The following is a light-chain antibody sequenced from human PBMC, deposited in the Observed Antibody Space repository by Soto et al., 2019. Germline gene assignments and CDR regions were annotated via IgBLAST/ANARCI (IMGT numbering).Light chain of an antibody. CDR3: QHYVERSPIT. J-gene: IGKJ5*01. CDR1: PSVTTY. CDR2: DSS. Sequence: ETVLTQSPATLSLSPGERATLSCRASPSVTTYLAWYQQQPGQAPRLLIFDSSTRATGIPARFSGSGSGTDFTLTISSLEPEDFAVYYCQHYVERSPITFGQGTRLEI. V-gene: IGKV3-11*01.